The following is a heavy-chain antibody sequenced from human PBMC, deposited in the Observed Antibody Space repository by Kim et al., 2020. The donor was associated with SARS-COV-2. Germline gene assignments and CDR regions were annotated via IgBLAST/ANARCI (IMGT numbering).Heavy chain of an antibody. Sequence: AQKFQGRVTMTRDTSISTAYMELSRLRSDDTAVYYCARFGPREWLLAMGSWGQGTLVTVSS. D-gene: IGHD3-3*01. V-gene: IGHV1-2*02. J-gene: IGHJ4*02. CDR3: ARFGPREWLLAMGS.